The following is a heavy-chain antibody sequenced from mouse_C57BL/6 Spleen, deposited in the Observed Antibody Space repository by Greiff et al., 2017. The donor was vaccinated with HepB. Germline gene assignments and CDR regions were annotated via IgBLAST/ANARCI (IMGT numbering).Heavy chain of an antibody. CDR3: ARYESLYAMDY. D-gene: IGHD6-2*01. V-gene: IGHV7-3*01. CDR1: GFTFTDYY. Sequence: DVKLVESGGGLVQPGGSLSLSCAASGFTFTDYYMSWVRQPPGKALEWLGFIRNKANGYTTEYSASVKGRFTISRDNSQSILYLQMNALRAEDSATYYCARYESLYAMDYWGQGTSVTVSS. J-gene: IGHJ4*01. CDR2: IRNKANGYTT.